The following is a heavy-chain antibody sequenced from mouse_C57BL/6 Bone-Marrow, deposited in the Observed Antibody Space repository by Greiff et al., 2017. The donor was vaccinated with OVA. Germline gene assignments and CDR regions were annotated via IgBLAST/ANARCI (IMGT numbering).Heavy chain of an antibody. CDR3: ARPRITTVVATDWYVDV. Sequence: QVQLQQSGPELVKPGASVKISCKASGYAFSSSWMNWVKQRPGKGLEWIGRIYPGAGDTNYNGKFKDKATLTADKSSSPAYMQLSNLTSEGSAVYFCARPRITTVVATDWYVDVWDTGTAVSVS. V-gene: IGHV1-82*01. D-gene: IGHD1-1*01. CDR1: GYAFSSSW. CDR2: IYPGAGDT. J-gene: IGHJ1*03.